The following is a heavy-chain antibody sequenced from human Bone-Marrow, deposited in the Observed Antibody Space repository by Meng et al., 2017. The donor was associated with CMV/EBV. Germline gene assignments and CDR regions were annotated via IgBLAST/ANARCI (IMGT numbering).Heavy chain of an antibody. D-gene: IGHD5-24*01. Sequence: SVKVPCKASGGTFSSYTISWVRQAPGQGLEWMGRIIPILGIANYAQKFQGRVTITADKSTSTAYMELSSLRSEDTAVYYCARSRWAPRGCAIDIWGQGKMVTVS. V-gene: IGHV1-69*02. CDR2: IIPILGIA. J-gene: IGHJ3*02. CDR3: ARSRWAPRGCAIDI. CDR1: GGTFSSYT.